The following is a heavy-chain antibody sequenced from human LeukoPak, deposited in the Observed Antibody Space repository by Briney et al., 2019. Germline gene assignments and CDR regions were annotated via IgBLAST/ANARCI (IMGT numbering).Heavy chain of an antibody. V-gene: IGHV5-10-1*01. J-gene: IGHJ4*02. D-gene: IGHD3-10*01. CDR3: PRLVYHGEYVDY. CDR2: IYPGDSDSYS. Sequence: GDSLEISCKGSGYRFTRYGISWARQMRGKGLEWRRRIYPGDSDSYSNYTPPFHVHITISAAKSTTNAYRRCNRLAASDTGIYSCPRLVYHGEYVDYWGQGNLVTVSS. CDR1: GYRFTRYG.